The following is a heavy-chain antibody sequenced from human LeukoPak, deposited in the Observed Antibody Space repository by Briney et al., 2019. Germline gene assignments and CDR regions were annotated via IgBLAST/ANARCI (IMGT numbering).Heavy chain of an antibody. D-gene: IGHD4-17*01. CDR1: GFTFSSYA. CDR3: AKGGTVTHYYYGMDV. V-gene: IGHV3-23*01. CDR2: ISGSGGST. J-gene: IGHJ6*04. Sequence: PGGSLRLSCAASGFTFSSYAMSWVRQAPGKGLEWVSAISGSGGSTYYADSVKGRFTISRDNSKNTLYLQMNSLRAADTAVYYCAKGGTVTHYYYGMDVWGKGTMVTVSS.